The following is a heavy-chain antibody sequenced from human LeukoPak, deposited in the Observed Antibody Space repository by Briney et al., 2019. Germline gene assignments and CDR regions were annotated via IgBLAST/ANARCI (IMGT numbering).Heavy chain of an antibody. J-gene: IGHJ4*02. CDR1: GFTFSSYN. D-gene: IGHD5-18*01. V-gene: IGHV3-21*01. Sequence: GGSLRLSCAASGFTFSSYNMNWVRQAPGTGLEWVSYISSSSSYIYYADSVKGRFTISRDNAKNSLYLQMSSLRAEDTAVYYCAREPGYSYGFVDYWGQGTLVTVSS. CDR2: ISSSSSYI. CDR3: AREPGYSYGFVDY.